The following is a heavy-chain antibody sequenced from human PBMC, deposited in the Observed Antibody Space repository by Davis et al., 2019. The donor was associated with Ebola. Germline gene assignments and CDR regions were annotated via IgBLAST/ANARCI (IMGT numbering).Heavy chain of an antibody. CDR1: VITFSSYA. Sequence: PGGSLRLSCTDSVITFSSYAMTWVRQAPGKGLEWVSAISGSGGSTYYADSVKGRFTISRDNSKNTLYLQMNSLRAEDTAVYYCAREVIVDTAMGYYYYGMDVWGKGTTVTVSS. CDR3: AREVIVDTAMGYYYYGMDV. D-gene: IGHD5-18*01. CDR2: ISGSGGST. J-gene: IGHJ6*04. V-gene: IGHV3-23*01.